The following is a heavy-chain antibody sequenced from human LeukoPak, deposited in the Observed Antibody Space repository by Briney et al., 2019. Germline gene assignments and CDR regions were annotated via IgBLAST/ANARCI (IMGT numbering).Heavy chain of an antibody. V-gene: IGHV4-30-2*02. J-gene: IGHJ4*02. CDR2: IYHSGST. Sequence: SQTLPLTCTVSGGSISSDGYSWSWIRHPPRKRLECIEYIYHSGSTYYNPSLKRRVTISVDRSKNQFSLKLSSVTAADMDVYCCESLVRDGYRFDYWGQGTMVIVSS. D-gene: IGHD5-18*01. CDR3: ESLVRDGYRFDY. CDR1: GGSISSDGYS.